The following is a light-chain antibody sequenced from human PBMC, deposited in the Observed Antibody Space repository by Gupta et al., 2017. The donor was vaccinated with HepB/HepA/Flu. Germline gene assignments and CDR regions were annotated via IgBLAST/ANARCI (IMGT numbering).Light chain of an antibody. V-gene: IGKV1-9*01. CDR1: QGISSY. Sequence: DIQLTQSPSFLSASVGDRVTITCRASQGISSYLAWYQQKPGKAPKLLIYAASTLQSGVPSRFSGSGSGTEFTLTISSRQPEDFATYYCQQLNSSPWTFGQGTXVEIK. CDR2: AAS. J-gene: IGKJ1*01. CDR3: QQLNSSPWT.